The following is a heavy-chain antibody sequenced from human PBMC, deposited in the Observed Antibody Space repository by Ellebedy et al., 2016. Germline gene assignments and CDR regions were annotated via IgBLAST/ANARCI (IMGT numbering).Heavy chain of an antibody. CDR3: ARARLLSKGWFDP. J-gene: IGHJ5*02. V-gene: IGHV1-8*01. D-gene: IGHD2-21*01. Sequence: ASVKVSCXASGYTFTSYDINWVRQATGQGLEWMGWMNPNSGNTGYAQKFQGRVTMTRDTSISTAYMELSRLRSDDTAVYYCARARLLSKGWFDPWGQGTLVTVSS. CDR1: GYTFTSYD. CDR2: MNPNSGNT.